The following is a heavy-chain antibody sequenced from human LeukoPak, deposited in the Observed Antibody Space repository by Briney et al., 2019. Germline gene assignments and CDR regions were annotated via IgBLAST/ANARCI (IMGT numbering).Heavy chain of an antibody. V-gene: IGHV4-59*01. Sequence: KPSETLSLTCTVSGGSIRSYYWGWIRQPPGKGLEWIGDIHHSGSTDYKPSLKSRVTISVDTSKNQFSLKLNSVTAADTAVYHCARRGYYYDSRGYYYFDYWGQGTLVTVSS. CDR1: GGSIRSYY. J-gene: IGHJ4*02. D-gene: IGHD3-22*01. CDR3: ARRGYYYDSRGYYYFDY. CDR2: IHHSGST.